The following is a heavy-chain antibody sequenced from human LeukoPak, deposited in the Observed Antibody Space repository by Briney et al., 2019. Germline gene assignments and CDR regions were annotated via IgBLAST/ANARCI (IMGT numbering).Heavy chain of an antibody. J-gene: IGHJ2*01. Sequence: PSETLSLTCTVSGGSISSSSYYWGWIRQPPGKGLEWIGSIYYSGSTYYNPSLKSRVTISVDTSKNQFSLKLSSVTAADTAVYYCAREYCSSPSCYYFFGDAWYFDLWGRGTLVTVSS. V-gene: IGHV4-39*02. D-gene: IGHD2-2*01. CDR2: IYYSGST. CDR3: AREYCSSPSCYYFFGDAWYFDL. CDR1: GGSISSSSYY.